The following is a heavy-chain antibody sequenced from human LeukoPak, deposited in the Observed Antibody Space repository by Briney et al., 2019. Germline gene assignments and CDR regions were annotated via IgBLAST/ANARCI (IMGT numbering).Heavy chain of an antibody. CDR1: GFTFSSYG. D-gene: IGHD3-10*01. Sequence: GRSLRLSCAASGFTFSSYGMHWVRQAPGKGLEWVAFIRYDGSNTYYADSVKGRFTISRDNSKNTLYLQMNSLRAEDTAVYYCAKDMEPMVRGVIIPDAFDIWGQGTMVTVYS. CDR3: AKDMEPMVRGVIIPDAFDI. V-gene: IGHV3-30*02. J-gene: IGHJ3*02. CDR2: IRYDGSNT.